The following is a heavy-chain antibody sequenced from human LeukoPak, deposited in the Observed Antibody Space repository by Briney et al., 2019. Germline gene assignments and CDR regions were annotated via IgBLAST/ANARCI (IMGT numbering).Heavy chain of an antibody. CDR3: ARSTRSWFDP. V-gene: IGHV4-59*01. CDR1: GGSITPYY. Sequence: SETLSLTCTVPGGSITPYYWSWIRQPPGKGLEWIGYIYYSGSTNYNPSLRSRVTISVDTSNNRFSLKLSSVTAADTAVYYCARSTRSWFDPWGQGTLVTVSS. J-gene: IGHJ5*02. D-gene: IGHD3-10*01. CDR2: IYYSGST.